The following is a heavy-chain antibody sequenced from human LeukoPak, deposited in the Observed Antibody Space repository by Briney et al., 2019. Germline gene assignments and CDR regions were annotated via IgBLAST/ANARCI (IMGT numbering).Heavy chain of an antibody. CDR2: IYHSGST. V-gene: IGHV4-30-2*01. Sequence: SETLSLTCTVSGGSISSGGYYWSWIRQPPGKGLEWIGYIYHSGSTYYNPSLKSRVTISVDRSKNQFSLKLSSVTAADTAVYYCARDPVVRGREPDYWGQGTLVTVSS. D-gene: IGHD3-10*01. CDR3: ARDPVVRGREPDY. CDR1: GGSISSGGYY. J-gene: IGHJ4*02.